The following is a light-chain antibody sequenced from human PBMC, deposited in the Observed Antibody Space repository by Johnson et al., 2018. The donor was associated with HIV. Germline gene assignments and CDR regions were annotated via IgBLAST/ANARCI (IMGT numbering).Light chain of an antibody. CDR1: SSNIGNNY. CDR2: DNN. V-gene: IGLV1-51*01. Sequence: MLTQPPSVSAAPGQKVTISCSGSSSNIGNNYVSWYQQLPGTAPKLLIYDNNKRPSGIPDRFSGSKSGTSATLGITGLQTGDEADYYCGTWDTSLSAGGVFGTGTKVTVL. CDR3: GTWDTSLSAGGV. J-gene: IGLJ1*01.